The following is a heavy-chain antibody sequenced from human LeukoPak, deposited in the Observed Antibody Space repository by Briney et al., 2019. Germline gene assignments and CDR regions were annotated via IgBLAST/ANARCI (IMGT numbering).Heavy chain of an antibody. CDR1: GFTFSSYA. CDR2: ISGSGGST. Sequence: GGSLRLSCAASGFTFSSYAMSWVRQAPGKGLEWVSAISGSGGSTYCADSVKGWFTISRDNSKNTLYLQMNSLRAEDTAVYYCAKPPRPDDYVWGSYRYPDAFDIWGQGTMVTVSS. CDR3: AKPPRPDDYVWGSYRYPDAFDI. V-gene: IGHV3-23*01. J-gene: IGHJ3*02. D-gene: IGHD3-16*02.